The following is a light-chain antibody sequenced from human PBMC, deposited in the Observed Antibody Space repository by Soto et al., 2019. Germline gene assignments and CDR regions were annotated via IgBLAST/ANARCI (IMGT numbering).Light chain of an antibody. Sequence: DFVVTQSPKSLAVTLGGRATINCKSSQSLLYTSNNKNYLAWYQQKPGQPPKLIIYWASTRESGVPDRFNGSGSGTDFTLTISNLQAEDAEVYYCQQYYTTPRTLGQGTKVDIK. CDR3: QQYYTTPRT. CDR2: WAS. CDR1: QSLLYTSNNKNY. J-gene: IGKJ1*01. V-gene: IGKV4-1*01.